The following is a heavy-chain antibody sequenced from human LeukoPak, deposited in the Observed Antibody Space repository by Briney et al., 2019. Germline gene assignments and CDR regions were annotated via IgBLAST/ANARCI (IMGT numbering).Heavy chain of an antibody. J-gene: IGHJ4*02. CDR2: ISWDGGST. CDR1: GFTFDDYT. V-gene: IGHV3-43*01. D-gene: IGHD2-15*01. CDR3: AKDIGVGYCNGCLFDY. Sequence: GGPLRLSCAASGFTFDDYTMHWVRQAPGKGLEWVSLISWDGGSTYYANSVKGRFTISRDNSKNSLYLQMNSLRTEDIALYYCAKDIGVGYCNGCLFDYWGQGTLVTVSS.